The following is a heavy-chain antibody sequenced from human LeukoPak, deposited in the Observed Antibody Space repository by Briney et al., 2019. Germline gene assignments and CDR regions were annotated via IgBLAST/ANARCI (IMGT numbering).Heavy chain of an antibody. CDR2: ISGSGGST. Sequence: GGSLRLSCAASGFTVSSNYMSWVRQAPGKGLEWVSAISGSGGSTYHADSVKGRFTISRDNSKNTLYLQMNSLRAEDTAVYYCAKMGVVAARPGTFDYWGQGTLVTVSS. J-gene: IGHJ4*02. CDR3: AKMGVVAARPGTFDY. D-gene: IGHD6-6*01. V-gene: IGHV3-23*01. CDR1: GFTVSSNY.